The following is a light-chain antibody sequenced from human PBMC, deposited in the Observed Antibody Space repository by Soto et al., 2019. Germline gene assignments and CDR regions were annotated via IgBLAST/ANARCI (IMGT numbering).Light chain of an antibody. V-gene: IGKV1-12*01. Sequence: DIQMTQSPSSVSASVGDRVTITCRASQDISDWLAWYQQKPGKAPRLLIFAASNLHTEVPSRFSGSGSGTEFSLTIRGLQPDDFATYYCQQYDYSRTFGQGTKVDI. CDR2: AAS. CDR1: QDISDW. CDR3: QQYDYSRT. J-gene: IGKJ1*01.